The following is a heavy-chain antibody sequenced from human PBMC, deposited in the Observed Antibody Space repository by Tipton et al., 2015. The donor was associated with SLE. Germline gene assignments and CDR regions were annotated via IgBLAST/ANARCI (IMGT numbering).Heavy chain of an antibody. Sequence: TLSLTCVVSADSLISSYWIWIRQPPGKGLEWIASLDDSGNTNYNPSLRSRVTTSIDTPKSQFSLKLSSVTAADTAVYYCAKGSGWYKDWGQGTLVTVSS. CDR3: AKGSGWYKD. V-gene: IGHV4-59*01. D-gene: IGHD6-19*01. CDR1: ADSLISSY. CDR2: LDDSGNT. J-gene: IGHJ4*02.